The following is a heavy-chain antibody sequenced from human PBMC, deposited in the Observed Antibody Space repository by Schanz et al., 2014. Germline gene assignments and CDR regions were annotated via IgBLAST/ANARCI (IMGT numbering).Heavy chain of an antibody. J-gene: IGHJ4*02. D-gene: IGHD6-13*01. Sequence: VQLVESGGGLVQPGGSLRLSCAASGFSLSSYAMYWVRQAPGRGLEYVSAISSNGAGTNYANSVRGRFTISRDNSKNTVYLQMNSLRAEDTAVYHCVKDLGGSSSSWYSHFDHWGLGTLVTVSS. CDR1: GFSLSSYA. CDR3: VKDLGGSSSSWYSHFDH. CDR2: ISSNGAGT. V-gene: IGHV3-64*04.